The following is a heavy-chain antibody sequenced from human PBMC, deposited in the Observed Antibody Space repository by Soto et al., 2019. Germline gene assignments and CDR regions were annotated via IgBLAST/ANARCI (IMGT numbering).Heavy chain of an antibody. CDR3: AASVGANVLDY. D-gene: IGHD1-26*01. V-gene: IGHV1-58*01. Sequence: GASVKVSCKASGCTFTSSAVQWVRQARGQRLEWIGWIVVGSGNTNYAQKFQERVTITRDMSTSTAYMELSSLRSDDTAVYYCAASVGANVLDYWGQGTLVTVSS. CDR2: IVVGSGNT. J-gene: IGHJ4*02. CDR1: GCTFTSSA.